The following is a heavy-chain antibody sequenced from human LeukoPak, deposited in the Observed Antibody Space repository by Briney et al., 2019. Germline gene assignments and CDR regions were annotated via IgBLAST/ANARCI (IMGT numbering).Heavy chain of an antibody. CDR1: GFTFSSYA. CDR2: ISYDGTNK. J-gene: IGHJ3*02. D-gene: IGHD2-15*01. CDR3: ARDIVGGAYDI. V-gene: IGHV3-30-3*01. Sequence: GGSLRLSCAASGFTFSSYAMHWVRQAPGKGLEWVAVISYDGTNKNYADSVKGRFTISGDNSKNTLYLQMNSLRTEDTAVYYCARDIVGGAYDIWGQGTMVTVSS.